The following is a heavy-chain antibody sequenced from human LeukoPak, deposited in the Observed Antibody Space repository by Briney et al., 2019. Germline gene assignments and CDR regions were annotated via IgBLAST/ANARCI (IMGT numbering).Heavy chain of an antibody. J-gene: IGHJ3*02. V-gene: IGHV4-61*02. CDR1: GGSISSGSYY. CDR3: AREGSGWYAFDI. CDR2: IYTSGST. D-gene: IGHD6-19*01. Sequence: SQTLSLTCTVSGGSISSGSYYWSWIRQPAGKGLEWIGRIYTSGSTNYNPSLKSRVTISVDTSKNQFSLKLSSVTAADTAVYYCAREGSGWYAFDIWGQGTMVTVSS.